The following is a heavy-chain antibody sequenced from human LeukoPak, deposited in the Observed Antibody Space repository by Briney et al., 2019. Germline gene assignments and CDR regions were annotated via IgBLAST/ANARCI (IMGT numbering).Heavy chain of an antibody. CDR2: ISSSSSYI. CDR3: AREEFGDIVATILNY. J-gene: IGHJ4*02. D-gene: IGHD5-12*01. V-gene: IGHV3-21*01. Sequence: GGSLRLSCAASGFTFSSYSMNWVRQAPGKGLEWVSSISSSSSYIYYADSVKGRFTISRDNAKNSLYLQMNSLRAEDTAVYYCAREEFGDIVATILNYWGQGTLVTVSS. CDR1: GFTFSSYS.